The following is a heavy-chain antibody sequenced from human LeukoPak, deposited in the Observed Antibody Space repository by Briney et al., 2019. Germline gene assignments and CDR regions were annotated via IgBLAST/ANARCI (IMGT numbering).Heavy chain of an antibody. CDR3: ARINSGSYYGWGTISYMDV. CDR2: IYYSGST. J-gene: IGHJ6*03. Sequence: PSETLSLTCTVSGGSISSSSYYWGWIRQPPGKELEWIGSIYYSGSTNYNPSLKSRVTISVDTSKNQFSLKLSSVTAADTAVYYCARINSGSYYGWGTISYMDVWGKGTTVTISS. V-gene: IGHV4-39*07. D-gene: IGHD1-26*01. CDR1: GGSISSSSYY.